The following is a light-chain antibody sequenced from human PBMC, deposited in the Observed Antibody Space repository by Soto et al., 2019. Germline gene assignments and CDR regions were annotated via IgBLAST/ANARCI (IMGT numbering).Light chain of an antibody. CDR3: CSYVGSDTYVI. CDR1: SSDIGGYIL. CDR2: EGS. V-gene: IGLV2-23*01. Sequence: QAVLTQPASVSGSPGQSITISCTGTSSDIGGYILVSWYQQEPGKAPKLMIYEGSKRPSGVSNRFSGSKSGNTASLTISGLQAEDEAHYYCCSYVGSDTYVIFGGGTKLTVL. J-gene: IGLJ2*01.